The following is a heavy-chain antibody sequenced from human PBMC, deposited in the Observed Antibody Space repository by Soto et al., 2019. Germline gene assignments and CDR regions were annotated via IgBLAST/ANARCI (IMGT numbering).Heavy chain of an antibody. CDR2: ISGSGGNT. V-gene: IGHV3-23*01. CDR3: AKDWSYYGAGTYYGPEY. D-gene: IGHD3-10*01. J-gene: IGHJ4*02. Sequence: EVQLLEFGGGLVQPGGSLRLSCAASGFTFSSYAMIWVRQAPGKGLEWVSTISGSGGNTNYADSVKGRFTISRDNSKNTRERQMSSLRVEDTAVYYCAKDWSYYGAGTYYGPEYWGQGTLVTVSS. CDR1: GFTFSSYA.